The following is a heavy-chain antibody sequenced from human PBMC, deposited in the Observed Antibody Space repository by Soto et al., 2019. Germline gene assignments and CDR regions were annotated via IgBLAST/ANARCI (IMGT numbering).Heavy chain of an antibody. V-gene: IGHV4-59*01. CDR3: ARRLNRESFDH. Sequence: SETLSLTCNVSGVSLTGYHWNWIRQPPGKTLEWIGFVYYSGSVSYNPSLKGRASISVDRSKNQFSLRLTSVTAADTAVYYCARRLNRESFDHWGQGTLVTVSS. J-gene: IGHJ5*02. CDR2: VYYSGSV. CDR1: GVSLTGYH.